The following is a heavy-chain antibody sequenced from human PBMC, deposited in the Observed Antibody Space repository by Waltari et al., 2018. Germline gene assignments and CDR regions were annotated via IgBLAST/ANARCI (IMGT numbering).Heavy chain of an antibody. J-gene: IGHJ5*02. CDR3: ARAPHNWFDP. V-gene: IGHV1-69*12. CDR2: IIPIFGTA. CDR1: GGTFSSYA. Sequence: QVRLGKSGAEVKKPGSSVKFSCRASGGTFSSYAISWVRQAPGQGLEWMGGIIPIFGTANYAQKFQGRVTITADESTSTAYMELSSLRSEDTAVYYCARAPHNWFDPWGQGTLVTVSS.